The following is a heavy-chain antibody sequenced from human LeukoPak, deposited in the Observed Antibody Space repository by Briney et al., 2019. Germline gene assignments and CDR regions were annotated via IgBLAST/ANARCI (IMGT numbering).Heavy chain of an antibody. Sequence: GASVKVSCQASGYTFTSHGISWVRQVPGQGLEWMGWISPYSDNTNYAQKLRGRVTMTTDTSTSTAYMDLKSLRSDDTAIYYCARNVIAVAGIDGFDIWGQGTMVTVSS. CDR1: GYTFTSHG. J-gene: IGHJ3*02. CDR3: ARNVIAVAGIDGFDI. V-gene: IGHV1-18*01. D-gene: IGHD6-19*01. CDR2: ISPYSDNT.